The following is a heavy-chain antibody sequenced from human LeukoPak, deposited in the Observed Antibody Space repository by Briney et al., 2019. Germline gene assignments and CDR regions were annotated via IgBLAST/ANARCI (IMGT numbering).Heavy chain of an antibody. V-gene: IGHV3-21*01. CDR3: ARDPSAAAGPFDY. D-gene: IGHD6-13*01. J-gene: IGHJ4*02. CDR1: GFTFSSHS. Sequence: GGSLRLSCAASGFTFSSHSMNWVRQAPGKGLEWVSSISSSSSYIYYADSVKGRFTISRDNAKNSLYLQMNSLRAEDTAVYYCARDPSAAAGPFDYWGQGTLVTVSS. CDR2: ISSSSSYI.